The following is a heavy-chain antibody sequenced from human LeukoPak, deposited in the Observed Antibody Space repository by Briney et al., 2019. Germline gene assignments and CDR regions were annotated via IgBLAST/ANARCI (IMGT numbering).Heavy chain of an antibody. CDR3: ARGRIQLWCSDYYYMDV. D-gene: IGHD5-18*01. J-gene: IGHJ6*03. V-gene: IGHV3-21*01. CDR2: ISSSSSYI. CDR1: GFTFSSYS. Sequence: GGSLRLSCAASGFTFSSYSMNWVRQAPGKGLEWVSSISSSSSYIYYADSVKGRFTISRDNAKNSLYLQMNSLRAEDTAVYYCARGRIQLWCSDYYYMDVWGKGTTVTVSS.